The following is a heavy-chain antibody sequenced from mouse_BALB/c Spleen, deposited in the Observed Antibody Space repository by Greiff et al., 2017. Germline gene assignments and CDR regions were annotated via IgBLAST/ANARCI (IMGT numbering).Heavy chain of an antibody. CDR2: IYPGDGDT. V-gene: IGHV1-82*01. CDR1: GYAFSSSW. CDR3: ARAIYYYFMDY. J-gene: IGHJ4*01. Sequence: QVQLQQSGPELVKPGASVKISCKASGYAFSSSWMNWVKQRPGQGLEWIGRIYPGDGDTNYNGKFKGKATLTADKSSSTAYMQLSSLTSVDSAVYFCARAIYYYFMDYWGQGTSVTVSS.